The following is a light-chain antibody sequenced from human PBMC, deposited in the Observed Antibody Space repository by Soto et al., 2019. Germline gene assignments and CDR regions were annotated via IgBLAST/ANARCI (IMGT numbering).Light chain of an antibody. CDR2: SGN. V-gene: IGLV1-44*01. CDR3: AAWDDSLNGPV. CDR1: SSDIGSNT. Sequence: QSALTQPPSASGTPGQWVTISCSGSSSDIGSNTVHWYQHLPGTAPKLLIYSGNQLPSGVPDRFSGSKSGTSASLAISGLQSEDEADYYCAAWDDSLNGPVFGGGTKLTVL. J-gene: IGLJ2*01.